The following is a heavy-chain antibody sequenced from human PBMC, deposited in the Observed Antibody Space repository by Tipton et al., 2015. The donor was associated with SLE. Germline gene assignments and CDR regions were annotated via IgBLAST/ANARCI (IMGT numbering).Heavy chain of an antibody. CDR2: ISWDGGST. CDR1: GFTFDDYA. J-gene: IGHJ3*02. D-gene: IGHD1-20*01. Sequence: GSLRLSCAASGFTFDDYAMRWVRQAPGKGLEWVSLISWDGGSTYYADSVKGRFTISRDNSKNSLYLQMNSLRAEDTALYYCAKESRITGTRGAFDIWGQGTMVTVSS. CDR3: AKESRITGTRGAFDI. V-gene: IGHV3-43D*03.